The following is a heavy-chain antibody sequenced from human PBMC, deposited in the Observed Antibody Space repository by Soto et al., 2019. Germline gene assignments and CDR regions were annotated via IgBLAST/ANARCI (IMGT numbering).Heavy chain of an antibody. V-gene: IGHV1-58*01. Sequence: ASVKVSCKASGFTFTSSAVQWVRQARGQRLERIGWIVVGSGNTNYAQKFQERVTITRDMSTSTAYMELSSLRSEDTAVYYCAASSLGRDGYNYYYYYGMDVWGQGTTVTVSS. CDR1: GFTFTSSA. J-gene: IGHJ6*02. CDR3: AASSLGRDGYNYYYYYGMDV. CDR2: IVVGSGNT. D-gene: IGHD5-12*01.